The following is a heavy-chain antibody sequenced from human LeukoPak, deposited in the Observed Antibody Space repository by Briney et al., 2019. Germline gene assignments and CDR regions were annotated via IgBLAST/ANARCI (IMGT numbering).Heavy chain of an antibody. CDR1: GGSISSYY. J-gene: IGHJ6*03. CDR3: ARDRRRQVVWDYYYYMDV. Sequence: SETLSLTCTVSGGSISSYYWSWTRQPPGKGLEWIGNIYYSGSTNYSPSLKSRVSISVDTSKNQFSLKLSSVTAADTAVYYCARDRRRQVVWDYYYYMDVWGKGTTVTVSS. D-gene: IGHD2-15*01. V-gene: IGHV4-59*01. CDR2: IYYSGST.